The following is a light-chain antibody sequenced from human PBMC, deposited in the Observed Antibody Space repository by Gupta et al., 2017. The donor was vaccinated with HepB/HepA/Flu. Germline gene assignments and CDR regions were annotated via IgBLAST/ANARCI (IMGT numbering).Light chain of an antibody. V-gene: IGLV1-51*02. CDR1: SSNIGSNF. J-gene: IGLJ3*02. CDR3: YTWENPRNAGWV. Sequence: QSVFTQPPSVSAPPGTKVTISCTGSSSNIGSNFVSWYQQLPGTAPKLLIFENNKRGSAIPDRFSGSNSGASATIGITGLQTGDEADYYCYTWENPRNAGWVFGSGTTLTVL. CDR2: ENN.